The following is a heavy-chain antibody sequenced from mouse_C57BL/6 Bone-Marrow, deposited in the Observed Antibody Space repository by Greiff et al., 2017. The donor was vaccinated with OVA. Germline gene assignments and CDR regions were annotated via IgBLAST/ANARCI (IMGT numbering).Heavy chain of an antibody. V-gene: IGHV5-12*01. Sequence: EVKVVESGGGLVQPGGSLKLSCAASGFTFSDYYMYWVRQTPEKRLEWVAYISNGGGSTYYPDTVKGRFTISRDNAKNTLYLQMSRLKSEDTAMYYCARHYHSDAMDYWGQGTSVTVSS. J-gene: IGHJ4*01. CDR2: ISNGGGST. CDR1: GFTFSDYY. CDR3: ARHYHSDAMDY.